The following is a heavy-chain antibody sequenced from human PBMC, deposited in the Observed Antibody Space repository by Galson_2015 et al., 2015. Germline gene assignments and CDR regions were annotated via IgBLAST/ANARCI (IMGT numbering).Heavy chain of an antibody. V-gene: IGHV3-30*01. Sequence: SLRLSCAASGFTFSSYAMHWVRQAPGKGLEWVAVISYDGSNKYYADSVKGRFTISRDNSKNTLYLQMNSLRAEDTAVYYCARDGVVVAATYYYYMDVWGKGTTVTVSS. CDR3: ARDGVVVAATYYYYMDV. J-gene: IGHJ6*03. CDR2: ISYDGSNK. CDR1: GFTFSSYA. D-gene: IGHD2-15*01.